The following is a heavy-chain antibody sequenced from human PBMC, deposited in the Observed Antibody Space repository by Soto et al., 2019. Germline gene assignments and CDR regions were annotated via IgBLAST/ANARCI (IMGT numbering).Heavy chain of an antibody. J-gene: IGHJ4*02. Sequence: QVQLVESGGGVVQPGRSLRLSCAASGFTFSSYGMHWVRQAPGKGLEWVAVIWYDGSNKYYADSVKGRFTISRDNSKNPVYLQMNSLRAEDTAVYYCARDSGWFGELPDYWGQGTLVTVSS. CDR2: IWYDGSNK. D-gene: IGHD3-10*01. CDR3: ARDSGWFGELPDY. V-gene: IGHV3-33*01. CDR1: GFTFSSYG.